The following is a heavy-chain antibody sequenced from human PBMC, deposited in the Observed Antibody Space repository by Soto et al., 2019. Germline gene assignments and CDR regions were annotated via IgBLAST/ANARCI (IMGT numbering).Heavy chain of an antibody. D-gene: IGHD6-13*01. V-gene: IGHV4-34*01. CDR2: INHSGST. CDR3: ARGRGQQLGNDY. J-gene: IGHJ4*02. CDR1: GGSFSGYY. Sequence: SETLSLTCAVYGGSFSGYYWSWIRQPPGKGLEWIGEINHSGSTNYDPSLKSRVTISVDTSKNQFSLKLSSVTAADTAVYYCARGRGQQLGNDYWGQGTLVTVSS.